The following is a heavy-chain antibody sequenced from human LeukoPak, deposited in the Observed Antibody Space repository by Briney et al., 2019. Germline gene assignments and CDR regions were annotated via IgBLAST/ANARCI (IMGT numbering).Heavy chain of an antibody. V-gene: IGHV3-23*01. CDR3: ARAKGVSTGYRPTDY. D-gene: IGHD3-22*01. J-gene: IGHJ4*02. CDR1: GFPFSSDA. Sequence: GGSLRLSCAGSGFPFSSDAMNWVRQAPGKGLEWVASISGSTGSAQYADPVKGRFTVSRDNSKNTLYLQMNSLRAEDTAVYYCARAKGVSTGYRPTDYWGQGTLVTVSS. CDR2: ISGSTGSA.